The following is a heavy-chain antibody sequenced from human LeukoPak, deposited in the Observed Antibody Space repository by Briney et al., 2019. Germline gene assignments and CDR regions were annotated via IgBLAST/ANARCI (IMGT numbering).Heavy chain of an antibody. D-gene: IGHD4-23*01. CDR1: GFTFSGYK. CDR3: ARDLGKIGGNSSPFDC. V-gene: IGHV3-48*04. Sequence: GGSLRLSCAASGFTFSGYKMHWVRQAPGKGLEWVSYISSSGSTTYYADSMKGRFTISRDNAKNSLYLQMDSLRAEDTAVYYCARDLGKIGGNSSPFDCWGQGTLVTVSS. CDR2: ISSSGSTT. J-gene: IGHJ4*02.